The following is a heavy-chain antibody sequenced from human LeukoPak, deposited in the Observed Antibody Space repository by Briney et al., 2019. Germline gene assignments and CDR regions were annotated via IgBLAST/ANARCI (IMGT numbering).Heavy chain of an antibody. J-gene: IGHJ4*02. Sequence: PWETLSLTCTVSGGSISSGDYYWSWIRQPPGKGLEWIGYIYYSGSTYYNPSLKSRVTISVDTSKNQFSLKLSSVTAADTAVYYCARRLRYSHFLYWGQGTLVTVSS. CDR3: ARRLRYSHFLY. D-gene: IGHD4-11*01. CDR1: GGSISSGDYY. CDR2: IYYSGST. V-gene: IGHV4-30-4*08.